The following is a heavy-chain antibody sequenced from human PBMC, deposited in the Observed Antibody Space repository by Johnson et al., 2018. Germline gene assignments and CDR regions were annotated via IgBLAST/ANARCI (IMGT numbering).Heavy chain of an antibody. CDR2: IAYDGSNK. J-gene: IGHJ6*02. Sequence: QVQLVESGGGVVQPGRSXRLSCAASGFTFSSYGMHWVRQTPGKGLEWVAIIAYDGSNKYYADSAKGRVTIPRDNSKNTLYLQMNSLQAEDTAVYYCAGARSWGIQLYYYYYGMDVWGQGTTVTVSS. CDR1: GFTFSSYG. D-gene: IGHD5-18*01. CDR3: AGARSWGIQLYYYYYGMDV. V-gene: IGHV3-30*03.